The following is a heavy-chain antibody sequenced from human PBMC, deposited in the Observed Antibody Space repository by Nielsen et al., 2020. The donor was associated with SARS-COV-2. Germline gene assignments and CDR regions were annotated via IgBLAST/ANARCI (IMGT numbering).Heavy chain of an antibody. D-gene: IGHD6-13*01. CDR1: GYTFTSYA. V-gene: IGHV1-3*01. CDR2: INAGNGNT. Sequence: ASVKVSCKASGYTFTSYAMHWVRQAPGQRLEWMGWINAGNGNTKYSQKFQGSVTITRDTSATTAYMELSSLRSEDTALYYCARDTVSAGYIDYWGQGTLVTVSS. CDR3: ARDTVSAGYIDY. J-gene: IGHJ4*02.